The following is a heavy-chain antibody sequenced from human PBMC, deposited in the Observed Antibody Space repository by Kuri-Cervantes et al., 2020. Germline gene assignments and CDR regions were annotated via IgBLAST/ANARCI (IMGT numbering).Heavy chain of an antibody. J-gene: IGHJ4*02. V-gene: IGHV1-18*01. D-gene: IGHD6-19*01. CDR3: ARGVIAVAGTTRNFDY. CDR1: GYTFSAYG. CDR2: ISVYSGDT. Sequence: ASVKVSCKASGYTFSAYGITWVRQAPGQGLEWMGWISVYSGDTKSAPKWQGRVTMTTVTSTRTAYMELRNLRSDDTAVYYCARGVIAVAGTTRNFDYWGQGTLVTVSS.